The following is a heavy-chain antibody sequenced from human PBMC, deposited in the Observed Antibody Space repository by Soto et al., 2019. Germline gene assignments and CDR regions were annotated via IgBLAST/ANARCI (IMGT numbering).Heavy chain of an antibody. J-gene: IGHJ4*02. D-gene: IGHD5-18*01. CDR1: GFTFSSYA. CDR3: AKDHGWIQLWYPFDY. V-gene: IGHV3-23*01. Sequence: PGGSLRLSCAASGFTFSSYAMSWVRQAPGKGLEWVSAISGSGGSTYYADSVKGRFTISRDNSKNTLYLQMNSLRAEDTAVYYCAKDHGWIQLWYPFDYWGQGTLVTVSS. CDR2: ISGSGGST.